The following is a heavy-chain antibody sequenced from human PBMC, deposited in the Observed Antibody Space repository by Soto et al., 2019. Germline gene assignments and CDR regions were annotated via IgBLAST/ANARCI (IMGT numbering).Heavy chain of an antibody. D-gene: IGHD1-7*01. J-gene: IGHJ5*02. CDR1: GYTFTSYG. Sequence: QVQLVQSGAEVKKPGASVKVSCKASGYTFTSYGISWVRQAPGQGLEWMGRISPYNGNTNYAQKLQGRVTMTTDTSTSTAYMELRSLRSDDTAVYYCARDRGYNWNYGWFDPWGQGTLVTVCS. CDR2: ISPYNGNT. CDR3: ARDRGYNWNYGWFDP. V-gene: IGHV1-18*01.